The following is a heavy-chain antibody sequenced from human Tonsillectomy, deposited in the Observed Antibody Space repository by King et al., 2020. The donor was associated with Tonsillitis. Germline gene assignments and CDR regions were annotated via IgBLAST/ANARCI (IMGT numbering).Heavy chain of an antibody. CDR1: GYTFTGYL. CDR3: AKGQTVAVDGY. CDR2: LNPYSGGT. V-gene: IGHV1-2*02. J-gene: IGHJ4*02. Sequence: VQLVESGAEVKKPGASVKVSCKASGYTFTGYLIHWVRQAPGQGLEWMGWLNPYSGGTNYAQKFQGRVTMTSDTSMSTAYMELSRLRTDDTAVYFCAKGQTVAVDGYWGQGTLVIVSS. D-gene: IGHD4-23*01.